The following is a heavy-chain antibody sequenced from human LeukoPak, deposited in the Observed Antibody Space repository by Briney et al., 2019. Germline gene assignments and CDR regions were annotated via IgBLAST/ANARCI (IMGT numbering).Heavy chain of an antibody. D-gene: IGHD3-22*01. CDR3: ARGKNYDSN. CDR2: IYYTGTT. V-gene: IGHV4-39*07. Sequence: SETLSLTCTVSGDSISGSTHYRGWIRQPPGKGLEWIGSIYYTGTTYSNPSLKSRVTMSVDTSKNQFSLKLSSVTAADTAVYYCARGKNYDSNWGQGTLVTVSS. CDR1: GDSISGSTHY. J-gene: IGHJ4*02.